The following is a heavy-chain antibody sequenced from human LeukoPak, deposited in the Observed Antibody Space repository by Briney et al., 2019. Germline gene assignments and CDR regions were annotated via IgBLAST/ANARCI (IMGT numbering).Heavy chain of an antibody. CDR1: GFTFSSYA. CDR2: ISGSGGRP. J-gene: IGHJ6*02. Sequence: GGSLRLSCAVSGFTFSSYAMSWVRQAPGKGLEWVSGISGSGGRPVYVDSVKGRFTISRDNSKNTLYLQMNSLRAEDTAVYYCAKDGSTMVRSYGMDVWGQGTTVTVSS. D-gene: IGHD3-10*01. CDR3: AKDGSTMVRSYGMDV. V-gene: IGHV3-23*01.